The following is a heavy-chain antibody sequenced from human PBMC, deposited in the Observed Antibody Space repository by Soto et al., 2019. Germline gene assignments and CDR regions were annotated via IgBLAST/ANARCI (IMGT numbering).Heavy chain of an antibody. CDR1: GYTFTGYY. J-gene: IGHJ4*02. Sequence: GASVKVSCKASGYTFTGYYMHWVRQAPGQGLEWMGWINPNSGGTNYAQKFQGWVTMTRDTSISTAYMELSRLRSDDTAVYYCARGAIYTAISFFDYWGQGTLVTVSS. V-gene: IGHV1-2*04. D-gene: IGHD3-16*01. CDR2: INPNSGGT. CDR3: ARGAIYTAISFFDY.